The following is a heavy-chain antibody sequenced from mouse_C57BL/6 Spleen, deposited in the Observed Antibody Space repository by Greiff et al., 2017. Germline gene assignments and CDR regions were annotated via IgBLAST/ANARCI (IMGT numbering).Heavy chain of an antibody. CDR2: ISSGGSYT. V-gene: IGHV5-6*01. CDR3: ARHGATTLAWFAY. J-gene: IGHJ3*01. CDR1: GFTFSSYG. Sequence: EVHLVESGGDLVKPGGSLKLSCAASGFTFSSYGMSWVRQTPDKRLEWVATISSGGSYTYYPDSVKGRFTISRDNAKNTLYLQMSSLKSEDTAMYYCARHGATTLAWFAYWGQGTLVTVSA. D-gene: IGHD5-5*01.